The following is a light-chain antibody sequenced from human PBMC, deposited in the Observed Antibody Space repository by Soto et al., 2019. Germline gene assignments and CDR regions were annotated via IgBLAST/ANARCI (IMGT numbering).Light chain of an antibody. V-gene: IGKV1-33*01. J-gene: IGKJ5*01. CDR2: DAS. Sequence: DIQMTQSPSSLSASVGDRVTITCQASQDISNYLNWYQQKPGKAPKLLIYDASNLETGVPSRFSESGSGTDFTSTISSLQPQDIATYYCQQYDNLPSTFGQGTRLKIK. CDR1: QDISNY. CDR3: QQYDNLPST.